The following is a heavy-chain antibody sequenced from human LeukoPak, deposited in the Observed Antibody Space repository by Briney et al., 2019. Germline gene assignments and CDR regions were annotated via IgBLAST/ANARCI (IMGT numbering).Heavy chain of an antibody. CDR2: IYYSGST. Sequence: PSETLSLTCTVSGGSISSYYWSWVRQPPGKGLEWIGYIYYSGSTNYNPSLKSRVTISVDTSKNQFSLKLSSVTAADTAVYYCARLVDTAMERGTFDYWGQGTLVTVSS. J-gene: IGHJ4*02. CDR3: ARLVDTAMERGTFDY. CDR1: GGSISSYY. V-gene: IGHV4-59*01. D-gene: IGHD5-18*01.